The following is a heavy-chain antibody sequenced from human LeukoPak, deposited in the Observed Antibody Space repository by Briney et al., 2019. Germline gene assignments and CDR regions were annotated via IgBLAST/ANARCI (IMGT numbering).Heavy chain of an antibody. J-gene: IGHJ4*02. CDR3: ARGNSDYDHDY. CDR2: ISTTSRYI. Sequence: GLSLRLSCATSGFTFSGYSMSWVRQAPGKGLEWVSSISTTSRYIYYADSVKARFTVSRDNAKNSLYLQMNSLRAEDTAVYYCARGNSDYDHDYWGQGTLVTVSS. V-gene: IGHV3-21*01. CDR1: GFTFSGYS. D-gene: IGHD5-12*01.